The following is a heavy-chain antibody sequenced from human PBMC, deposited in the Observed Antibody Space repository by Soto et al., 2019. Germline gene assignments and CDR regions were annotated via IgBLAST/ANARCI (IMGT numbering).Heavy chain of an antibody. D-gene: IGHD3-22*01. Sequence: GGSLKISCSGSGDSFPNYWIAWVRQMPWKGLEWMGIIYPGDSDARYSPSFRGQVTISADKSINTAYLQWSSLKASDTAMYFCARHGKYDSSGYSLDYFDYWGQGAQVTVSS. CDR1: GDSFPNYW. V-gene: IGHV5-51*01. J-gene: IGHJ4*02. CDR2: IYPGDSDA. CDR3: ARHGKYDSSGYSLDYFDY.